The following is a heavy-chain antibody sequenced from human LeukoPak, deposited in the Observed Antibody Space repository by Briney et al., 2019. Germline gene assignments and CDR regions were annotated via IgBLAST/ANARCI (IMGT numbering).Heavy chain of an antibody. V-gene: IGHV3-53*01. D-gene: IGHD6-25*01. Sequence: GGSLRLSCAASGFTVSSNYMSWVRQAPGKGLEWVSIIYSGGSTFYADSVKGRFTISRDNSKNTLYLQMNSLRAEDTAVYYCAKDRGYDAFDIWGQGTMVTVSS. CDR1: GFTVSSNY. J-gene: IGHJ3*02. CDR3: AKDRGYDAFDI. CDR2: IYSGGST.